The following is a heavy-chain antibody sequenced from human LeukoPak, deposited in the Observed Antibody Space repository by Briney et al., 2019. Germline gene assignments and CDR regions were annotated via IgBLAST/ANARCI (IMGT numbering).Heavy chain of an antibody. J-gene: IGHJ4*02. V-gene: IGHV4-39*07. D-gene: IGHD5-18*01. Sequence: SETLSLTCTVSGGSISSSSYYWGWIRQPPGKGLEWIGSIYYSGSTYYNPSLKSRVTISVDTSKNQFSLKLSSVTAADTAVYYCARVIPGGNGYSYGPTIFDYWGQGTLVTVSS. CDR2: IYYSGST. CDR1: GGSISSSSYY. CDR3: ARVIPGGNGYSYGPTIFDY.